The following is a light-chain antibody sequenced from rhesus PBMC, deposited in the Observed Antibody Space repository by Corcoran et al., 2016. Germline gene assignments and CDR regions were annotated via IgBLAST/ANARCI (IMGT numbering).Light chain of an antibody. Sequence: DIQMSQSPSSLSASVGDKVTITCRASQGISNAFAWYQQKPGKAPKLLIDAASNLENGVPSRFSGSRSGTDFTLTISSLQPEDFATYYCQQDYTIPWTFGQGTKVEIK. V-gene: IGKV1-33*02. CDR3: QQDYTIPWT. CDR2: AAS. J-gene: IGKJ1*01. CDR1: QGISNA.